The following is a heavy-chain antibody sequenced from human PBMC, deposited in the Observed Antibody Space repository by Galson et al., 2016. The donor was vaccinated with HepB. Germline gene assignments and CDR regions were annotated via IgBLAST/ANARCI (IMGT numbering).Heavy chain of an antibody. V-gene: IGHV3-23*01. CDR3: ARDVGGWGSY. J-gene: IGHJ4*02. D-gene: IGHD3-10*01. Sequence: SLRLSCAASGLTFSSYGMSWVRQAPGKGLEWVSTMSGSGGTTYYADSVKGRFTISRDNSRNTVFLQMSSLRAEDTAVYFCARDVGGWGSYWGQGTLVTVSS. CDR2: MSGSGGTT. CDR1: GLTFSSYG.